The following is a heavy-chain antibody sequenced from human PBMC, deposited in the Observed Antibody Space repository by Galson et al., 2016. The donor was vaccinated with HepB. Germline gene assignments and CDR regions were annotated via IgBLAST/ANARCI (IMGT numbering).Heavy chain of an antibody. CDR1: GFPFTNAW. V-gene: IGHV3-15*04. CDR2: IESNIDGGTT. D-gene: IGHD6-13*01. Sequence: LRLSCATSGFPFTNAWMTWVRQPPGKGLEWIGRIESNIDGGTTDYAAPVKGRFTIPRNDSKKTLILQMESLRTADTAVYYCTTVSRSWHGFDFWGQGTRKTVSS. J-gene: IGHJ4*02. CDR3: TTVSRSWHGFDF.